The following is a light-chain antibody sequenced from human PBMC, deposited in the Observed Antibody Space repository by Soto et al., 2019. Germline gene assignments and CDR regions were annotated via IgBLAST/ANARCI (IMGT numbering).Light chain of an antibody. Sequence: EIVLTQSPGTLSLSAGERATLSCRASQSVSSSYLAWYQQKPGQTPRLLIHGASFRATGIPDRFSGSGSGTDFTPTISRLEPEDFPVYYCQHYLKGFGQGTKVDIK. CDR2: GAS. V-gene: IGKV3-20*01. J-gene: IGKJ1*01. CDR1: QSVSSSY. CDR3: QHYLKG.